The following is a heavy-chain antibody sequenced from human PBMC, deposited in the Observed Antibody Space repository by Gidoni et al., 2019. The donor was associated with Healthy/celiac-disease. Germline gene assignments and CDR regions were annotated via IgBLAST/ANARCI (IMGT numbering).Heavy chain of an antibody. CDR3: ARHVRGDIAVATRYYYYGMDV. V-gene: IGHV5-10-1*03. Sequence: EVQLVQSGPEVKTPGESLRISCKGSVYSFTSYCISWGRQMPGKGLEWLGRIDPSDSYTNYSPSFQGHVTISADKSISTAYLQWSSLKASDTAMYYCARHVRGDIAVATRYYYYGMDVWGQGTTVTVSS. CDR1: VYSFTSYC. D-gene: IGHD6-19*01. CDR2: IDPSDSYT. J-gene: IGHJ6*02.